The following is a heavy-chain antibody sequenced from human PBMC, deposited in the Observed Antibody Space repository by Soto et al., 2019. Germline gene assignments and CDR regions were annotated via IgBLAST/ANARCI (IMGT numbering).Heavy chain of an antibody. Sequence: GGSLRLSCAASGFIFKMYWMHWVRQSPGKGLVWISRIYNDGTYSDYADSVRGRFTISRDNANDTLYLQMNNLRAEDSGLYYCTRGPRPISTGTGAYWGQGTQVTVSS. CDR1: GFIFKMYW. CDR3: TRGPRPISTGTGAY. D-gene: IGHD3-10*01. J-gene: IGHJ4*02. V-gene: IGHV3-74*01. CDR2: IYNDGTYS.